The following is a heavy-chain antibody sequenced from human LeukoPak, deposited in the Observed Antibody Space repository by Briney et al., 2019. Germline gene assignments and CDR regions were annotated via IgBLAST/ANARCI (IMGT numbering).Heavy chain of an antibody. J-gene: IGHJ4*02. CDR3: ARVPPGGTIDY. V-gene: IGHV4-34*01. Sequence: SETLSLTCAVYGGSSSGYYWSWIRQPPGKGLEWIGEINHSGSTNYNPSLKSRVTISVDTSKNQFSLKLSSVTAADTAVYYCARVPPGGTIDYWGQGTLVTVSS. CDR2: INHSGST. CDR1: GGSSSGYY. D-gene: IGHD1-1*01.